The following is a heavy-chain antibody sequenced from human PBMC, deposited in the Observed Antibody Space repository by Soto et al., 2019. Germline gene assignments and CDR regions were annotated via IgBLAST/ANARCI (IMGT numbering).Heavy chain of an antibody. Sequence: VGSLRLSCAASGFTFSDYYINWIRQAPWKGLEWVSYISSSGSTVDYADSVKGRFTISRDNAKNSLYLQMNSLRAEDTAVYYCARDWGFFDSSGYYPFYFDYWGQGVPVTVSS. CDR3: ARDWGFFDSSGYYPFYFDY. CDR2: ISSSGSTV. V-gene: IGHV3-11*01. D-gene: IGHD3-22*01. CDR1: GFTFSDYY. J-gene: IGHJ4*02.